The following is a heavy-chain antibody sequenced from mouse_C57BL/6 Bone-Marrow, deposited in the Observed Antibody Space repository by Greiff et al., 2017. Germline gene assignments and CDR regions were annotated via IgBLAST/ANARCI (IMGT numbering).Heavy chain of an antibody. V-gene: IGHV1-69*01. Sequence: VQLQQPGAELVMPGASVKLSCKASGYTFTSYWMHWVKQRPGQGLEWIGEIDPSDSYTNYNQKFKGKSTLTVDKSSSTAYMQLSSLTSEDSAVYYCARAPHYYGLDYWGQGTTLTVSS. CDR3: ARAPHYYGLDY. J-gene: IGHJ2*01. CDR1: GYTFTSYW. D-gene: IGHD1-2*01. CDR2: IDPSDSYT.